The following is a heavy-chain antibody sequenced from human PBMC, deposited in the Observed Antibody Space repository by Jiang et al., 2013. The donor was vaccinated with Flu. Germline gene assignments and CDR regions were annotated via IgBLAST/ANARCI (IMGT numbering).Heavy chain of an antibody. CDR3: ARLAAPPLYFDY. D-gene: IGHD6-6*01. CDR2: IYYSGST. Sequence: LLKPSETLSLTCTVSGGSISSSSYYWGWIRQPPGKGLEWIGSIYYSGSTYYNPSLKSRVTISVDTSKNQFSLKLSSVTAADTAVYYCARLAAPPLYFDYWGQGTLVTVSS. V-gene: IGHV4-39*01. CDR1: GGSISSSSYY. J-gene: IGHJ4*02.